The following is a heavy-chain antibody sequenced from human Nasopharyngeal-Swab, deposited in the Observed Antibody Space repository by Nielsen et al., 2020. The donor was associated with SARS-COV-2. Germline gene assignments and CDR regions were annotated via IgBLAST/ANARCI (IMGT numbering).Heavy chain of an antibody. J-gene: IGHJ4*02. V-gene: IGHV3-48*04. CDR1: GFSFSSYS. D-gene: IGHD6-13*01. CDR2: ISSSRT. Sequence: GGSLRLSCEASGFSFSSYSLNWVRQAPGKGLEWLAYISSSRTYYADSVKGRFTIFRDNSNNSLYLQMNSLRAEDTAVYYCASTYSSNWHYFDNWGQGTLVTVSS. CDR3: ASTYSSNWHYFDN.